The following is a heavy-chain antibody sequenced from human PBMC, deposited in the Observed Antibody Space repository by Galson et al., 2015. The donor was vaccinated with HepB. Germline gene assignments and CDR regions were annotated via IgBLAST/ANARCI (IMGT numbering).Heavy chain of an antibody. D-gene: IGHD4-17*01. V-gene: IGHV3-66*01. Sequence: SLRLSCAASGFTVSTNYMIWVRQAPGKGLEWVSVIYGPSSTYYADSVKGRFTISRDSSKNTLYLQMNSLRAEDTAVYYCARARDYGDYVDYFQHWGQGTLVTVSS. CDR2: IYGPSST. CDR1: GFTVSTNY. J-gene: IGHJ1*01. CDR3: ARARDYGDYVDYFQH.